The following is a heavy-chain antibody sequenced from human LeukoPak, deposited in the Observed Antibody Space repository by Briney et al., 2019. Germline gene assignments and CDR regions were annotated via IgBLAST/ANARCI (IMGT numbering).Heavy chain of an antibody. D-gene: IGHD6-19*01. CDR1: GFTFSSYA. J-gene: IGHJ5*02. CDR2: ISGSGGST. Sequence: GGSLRLSCAASGFTFSSYAMSWVRQAPGKGLEWVSAISGSGGSTYYADSVKGRFTISRDNSKNTLYLQMNSLRAEDTAVYYCAKDRNSGWYFSWFDPWGQGTLVTVSS. V-gene: IGHV3-23*01. CDR3: AKDRNSGWYFSWFDP.